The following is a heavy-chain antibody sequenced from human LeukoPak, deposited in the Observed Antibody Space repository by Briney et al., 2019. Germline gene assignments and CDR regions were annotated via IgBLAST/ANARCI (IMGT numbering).Heavy chain of an antibody. CDR1: GGSISSYY. J-gene: IGHJ5*02. V-gene: IGHV4-4*07. CDR3: ARDRMDPNWFDP. CDR2: IYTSGTP. D-gene: IGHD2-2*03. Sequence: SETLSLTCTVSGGSISSYYWSWIRQPAGKGLEWIGRIYTSGTPNYNPSLKSRVTMSLDTSKNQFSLRLSSVTAADTAVYYCARDRMDPNWFDPWGQGTLVTVSS.